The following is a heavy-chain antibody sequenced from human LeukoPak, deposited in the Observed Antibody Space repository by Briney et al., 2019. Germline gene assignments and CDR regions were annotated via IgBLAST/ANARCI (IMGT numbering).Heavy chain of an antibody. CDR1: RSILTRYD. V-gene: IGHV1-8*01. CDR2: MNTNSGNT. Sequence: GASVKVSCQAARSILTRYDINWVRQAAGQGREWMGWMNTNSGNTGYAQKFQGRVTMTRNTSISTAYMELSSLRSEDTAVYYCARGREVSFDYWGQGTLVTVSS. CDR3: ARGREVSFDY. J-gene: IGHJ4*02. D-gene: IGHD1-26*01.